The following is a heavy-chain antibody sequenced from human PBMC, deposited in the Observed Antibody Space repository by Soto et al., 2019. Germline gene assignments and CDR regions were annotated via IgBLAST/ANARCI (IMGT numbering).Heavy chain of an antibody. D-gene: IGHD6-13*01. CDR3: ASSLYSSSWYGRNGMDV. V-gene: IGHV3-33*01. J-gene: IGHJ6*02. CDR2: IWHDGSNK. Sequence: PGGSLRLSCAASGFTFSSYGMHWVRQAPGKGLEWVAVIWHDGSNKYYADSVKGRFTISRDNSKNTLYLQMNSLRAEDTAVYYCASSLYSSSWYGRNGMDVWGQGTTVTVSS. CDR1: GFTFSSYG.